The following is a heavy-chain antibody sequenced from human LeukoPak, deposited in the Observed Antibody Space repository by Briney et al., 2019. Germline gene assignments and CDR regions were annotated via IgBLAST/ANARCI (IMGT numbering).Heavy chain of an antibody. CDR2: IIPIFGTA. D-gene: IGHD2-2*01. CDR1: GGTFSSYA. CDR3: ARGVVPAAIDY. Sequence: ASVKVSCKASGGTFSSYAISWVRQAPGQGLEWMGRIIPIFGTANYAHKFQGRVTITTDESTSTAYMELSSLRSEDTAVYYCARGVVPAAIDYWGQGTLVTVSS. V-gene: IGHV1-69*05. J-gene: IGHJ4*02.